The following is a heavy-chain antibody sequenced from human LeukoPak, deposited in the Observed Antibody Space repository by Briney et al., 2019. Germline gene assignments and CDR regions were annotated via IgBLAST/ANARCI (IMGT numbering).Heavy chain of an antibody. CDR3: ARGGPYHGFVC. V-gene: IGHV1-2*01. CDR2: IITNSGAT. CDR1: GYTFSAYY. Sequence: ASVKVSCKASGYTFSAYYMHWVRQAPGQGLEWMGWIITNSGATNYAQKFQGRVTSIRDTSISTAYMELSSLSSDDTAVYYCARGGPYHGFVCWGQETLVTVAS. J-gene: IGHJ4*02. D-gene: IGHD1-14*01.